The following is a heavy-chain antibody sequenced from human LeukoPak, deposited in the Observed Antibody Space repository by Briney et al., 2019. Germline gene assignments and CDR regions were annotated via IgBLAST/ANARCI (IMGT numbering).Heavy chain of an antibody. V-gene: IGHV3-23*01. D-gene: IGHD6-19*01. CDR2: ISGSGGST. Sequence: GGSLRLSCAASGLTFSSYAMSWVRQAPGKGLEWVSAISGSGGSTYYADSVKGRFTISRDNSKNTLYLQMNSLRAEDTAVYYCAKDRDGEWLVRPYFDYWGQGALVTVSS. CDR1: GLTFSSYA. J-gene: IGHJ4*02. CDR3: AKDRDGEWLVRPYFDY.